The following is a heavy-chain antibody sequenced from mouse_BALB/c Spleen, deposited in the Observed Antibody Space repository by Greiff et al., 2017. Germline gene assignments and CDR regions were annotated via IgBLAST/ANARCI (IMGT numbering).Heavy chain of an antibody. CDR1: GFTFSSYA. J-gene: IGHJ4*01. V-gene: IGHV5-6-5*01. CDR3: ARESTMITRAMDY. Sequence: EVNVVESGGGLVKPGGSLKLSCAASGFTFSSYAMSWVRQTPEKRLEWVASISSGGSTYYPDSVKGRFTISRDNARNILYLQMSSLRSEDTAMYYCARESTMITRAMDYWGQGTSVTVSS. CDR2: ISSGGST. D-gene: IGHD2-4*01.